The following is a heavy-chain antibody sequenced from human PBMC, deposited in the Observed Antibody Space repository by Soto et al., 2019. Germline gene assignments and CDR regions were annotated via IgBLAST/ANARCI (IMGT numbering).Heavy chain of an antibody. CDR3: ARDRIAVAGTSPSYYYYGMDV. CDR1: GFTFSSYA. J-gene: IGHJ6*02. D-gene: IGHD6-19*01. V-gene: IGHV3-30-3*01. Sequence: QVQLVESGGGVVQPGRSLRLSCAASGFTFSSYAMHWVRQAPGKGLEWVAVISYDGSNKYYADSVKGRFTISRDNSKNTLYLQMNSLRAEDTAVYYCARDRIAVAGTSPSYYYYGMDVWGQGTTVTVSS. CDR2: ISYDGSNK.